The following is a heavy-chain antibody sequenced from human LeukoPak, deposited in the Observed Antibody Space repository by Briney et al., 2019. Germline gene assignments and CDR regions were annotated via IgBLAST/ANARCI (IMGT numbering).Heavy chain of an antibody. CDR2: LSSSGGST. CDR3: AKDLGVVIKTIFDY. J-gene: IGHJ4*02. V-gene: IGHV3-23*01. Sequence: PGGSLRLSCAASGFTFSSYAMSWVRQAPGKGLEWVSGLSSSGGSTYYADSVKGRFTISRDNSKNTLYLQMNSLRAEDTAVYYCAKDLGVVIKTIFDYWGQGTLVTVSS. D-gene: IGHD3-22*01. CDR1: GFTFSSYA.